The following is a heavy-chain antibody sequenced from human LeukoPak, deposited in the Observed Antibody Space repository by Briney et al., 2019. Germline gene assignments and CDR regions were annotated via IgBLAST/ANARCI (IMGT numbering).Heavy chain of an antibody. CDR3: AKDYGDSGVYMDV. CDR1: GFTFTSYA. CDR2: VSNTGGST. Sequence: GGSLRLSCAASGFTFTSYAMIWVRQAPGKGLEWVSGVSNTGGSTYHADSVKGRFTISRDNSKNTLYLQMNSLRAEDTAVYYCAKDYGDSGVYMDVWGKGTTVTVSS. D-gene: IGHD4-17*01. V-gene: IGHV3-23*01. J-gene: IGHJ6*03.